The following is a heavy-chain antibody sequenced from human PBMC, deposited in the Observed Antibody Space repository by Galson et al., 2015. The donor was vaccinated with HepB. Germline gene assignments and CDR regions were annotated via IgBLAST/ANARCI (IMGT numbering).Heavy chain of an antibody. V-gene: IGHV4-34*01. CDR1: GGSFSGYY. CDR2: INHSGST. D-gene: IGHD6-19*01. CDR3: ARRRAVAGKIDY. Sequence: SETLSLTCAVYGGSFSGYYWSWIRQPPGKGLEWIGEINHSGSTNYNPSLKSRVTISVDTSKNQFSLKLSSVTAADTAVYYCARRRAVAGKIDYWGQGTLVTVSS. J-gene: IGHJ4*02.